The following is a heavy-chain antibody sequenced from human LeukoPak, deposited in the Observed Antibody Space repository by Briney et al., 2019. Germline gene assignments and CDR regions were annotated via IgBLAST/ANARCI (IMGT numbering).Heavy chain of an antibody. Sequence: SQTLSLTCAVSGGSISSGGYSWSWIRQPPGKGLEWIGYIYHSGSTYYNSSLKSRVTISVDRSKNQFSLKLSSVTAADTAVYYCARLVAGASDYWGQGTLVTVSS. D-gene: IGHD6-19*01. CDR2: IYHSGST. CDR3: ARLVAGASDY. V-gene: IGHV4-30-2*01. J-gene: IGHJ4*02. CDR1: GGSISSGGYS.